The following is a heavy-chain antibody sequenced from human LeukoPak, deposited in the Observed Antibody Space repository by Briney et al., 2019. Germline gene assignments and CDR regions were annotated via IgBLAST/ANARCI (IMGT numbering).Heavy chain of an antibody. D-gene: IGHD3-22*01. V-gene: IGHV3-7*01. CDR2: IKQDGSEK. CDR1: GGSISSYY. J-gene: IGHJ4*02. CDR3: ARGPPMYSYGSSAYHYDYFEY. Sequence: PSETLSLTCTVSGGSISSYYWSWVRQAPGKGLEWVANIKQDGSEKYYVDSVKGRFTISRDNAKNSLYLQMNSLRPEDTAVFHCARGPPMYSYGSSAYHYDYFEYWGQGTLVTVSS.